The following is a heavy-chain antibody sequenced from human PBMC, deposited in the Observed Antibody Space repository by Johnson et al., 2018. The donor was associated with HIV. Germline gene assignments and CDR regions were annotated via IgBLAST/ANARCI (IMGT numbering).Heavy chain of an antibody. V-gene: IGHV3-66*02. Sequence: VQLVESGGGLVQPGGSLRLSCAASGFTVSRNYMSWVRQAPGKGLEWVSIIYSGGVTNYADSVKGRFPISRDNSKNTLYLQMNSLRTEDTAVYYCARVSLAYSYGYDAFDIWGQGTMVTVSS. J-gene: IGHJ3*02. CDR2: IYSGGVT. D-gene: IGHD5-18*01. CDR1: GFTVSRNY. CDR3: ARVSLAYSYGYDAFDI.